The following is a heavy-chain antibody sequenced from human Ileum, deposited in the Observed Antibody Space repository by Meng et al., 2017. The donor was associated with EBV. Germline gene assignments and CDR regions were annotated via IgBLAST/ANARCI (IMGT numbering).Heavy chain of an antibody. Sequence: QIPVKVSAPTVVKPPQTLTLTCTFSGFSLSTSGGGVGGIRQPPGKALEWLAMIYGQGDKHYSPSLTSRLTITKDTSKNQVVLTMTNMDSVDTATYYCALRPRQLLRGWFDSWGQGALVTVSS. CDR3: ALRPRQLLRGWFDS. CDR1: GFSLSTSGGG. V-gene: IGHV2-5*01. J-gene: IGHJ5*01. CDR2: IYGQGDK. D-gene: IGHD6-13*01.